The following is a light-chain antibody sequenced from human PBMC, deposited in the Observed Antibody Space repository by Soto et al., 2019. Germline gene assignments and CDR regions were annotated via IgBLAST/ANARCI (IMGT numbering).Light chain of an antibody. Sequence: DIQMTQSPSSLSASVGDRVTITCQASQDISNYLSWFQQKPGKAPKLLIYDASNMETGVPSRFSGSGSGTDFTFTISSLQPEDIATYFCQHYDKLPFTFGPGTKVDIK. V-gene: IGKV1-33*01. J-gene: IGKJ3*01. CDR3: QHYDKLPFT. CDR2: DAS. CDR1: QDISNY.